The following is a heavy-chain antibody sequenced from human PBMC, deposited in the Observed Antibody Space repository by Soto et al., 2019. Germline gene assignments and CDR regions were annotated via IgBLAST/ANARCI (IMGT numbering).Heavy chain of an antibody. D-gene: IGHD3-22*01. Sequence: PGGSLRLSCAASGFTFSSYGMHWVRQAPGKGLEWVAVIWYDGSNKYYADSVKGRFTISRDNSKNTLYLQMNSLRAEDTAVYYCAKDNYYDSSGYCTYWGQGTLVTVSS. CDR1: GFTFSSYG. CDR3: AKDNYYDSSGYCTY. J-gene: IGHJ4*02. CDR2: IWYDGSNK. V-gene: IGHV3-33*06.